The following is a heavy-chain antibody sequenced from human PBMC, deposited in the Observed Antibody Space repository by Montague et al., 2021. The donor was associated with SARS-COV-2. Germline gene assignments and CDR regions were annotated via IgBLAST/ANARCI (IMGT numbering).Heavy chain of an antibody. CDR1: GGSIRSYY. CDR3: ARDGSYFEH. V-gene: IGHV4-59*03. CDR2: IYYDRST. J-gene: IGHJ4*02. Sequence: SETLSLTCTVSGGSIRSYYWSWIWQTPGKGLEWIGYIYYDRSTNYNPSLKRRVPMSVDSSKNQFSLRLSSVTAADTAVYYCARDGSYFEHWGQGTLVTVSS. D-gene: IGHD1-26*01.